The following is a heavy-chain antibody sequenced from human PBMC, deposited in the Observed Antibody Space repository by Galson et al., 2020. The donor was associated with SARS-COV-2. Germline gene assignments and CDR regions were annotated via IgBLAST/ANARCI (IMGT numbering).Heavy chain of an antibody. V-gene: IGHV3-23*01. CDR3: ASGRNYYGSGSYVLGTFDY. Sequence: GGSLRLSCAASGFTFSSYAMSWVRQAPGKGLEWFSAISGSGGSTYYADSVKGRFTISRDNSKNTLYLQMNSLRAEDTAVYYCASGRNYYGSGSYVLGTFDYWGQGTLVTVSS. CDR1: GFTFSSYA. D-gene: IGHD3-10*01. CDR2: ISGSGGST. J-gene: IGHJ4*02.